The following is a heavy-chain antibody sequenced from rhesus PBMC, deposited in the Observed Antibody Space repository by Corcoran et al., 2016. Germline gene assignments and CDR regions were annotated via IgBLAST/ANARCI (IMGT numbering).Heavy chain of an antibody. V-gene: IGHV3-54*02. CDR3: ARAYYYGSGYYPRGLY. CDR2: IYDDGSKK. Sequence: EVQLVESGGGLVQPGGSLRLSCAASGFTFSSYGMHWVRQAPGKGLEWVAVIYDDGSKKSYADSVKDRFTISRDNSKNMLYLQMNNLRLEDTAVYYGARAYYYGSGYYPRGLYWGQGVLVTVSS. CDR1: GFTFSSYG. J-gene: IGHJ4*01. D-gene: IGHD3-28*01.